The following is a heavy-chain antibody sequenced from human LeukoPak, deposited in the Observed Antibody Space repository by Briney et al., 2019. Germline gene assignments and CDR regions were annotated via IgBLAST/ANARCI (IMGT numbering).Heavy chain of an antibody. V-gene: IGHV3-48*02. D-gene: IGHD3-3*01. Sequence: GGSLRLSCAASGFTFSSYSMNWVRPAPGKGLEWVSYISSSSTIYYADSVKGRFTISRDNAKNSLYLQMNSLRDEDTAVYYCARDLVLRFLEWLTYGMDVWGQGTTVTVSS. CDR2: ISSSSTI. CDR3: ARDLVLRFLEWLTYGMDV. CDR1: GFTFSSYS. J-gene: IGHJ6*02.